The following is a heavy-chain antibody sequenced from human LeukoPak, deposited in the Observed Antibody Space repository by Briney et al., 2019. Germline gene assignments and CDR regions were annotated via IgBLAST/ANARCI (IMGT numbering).Heavy chain of an antibody. Sequence: GASLRLSCAASGFTFSNYAMGWVRQAPGKGLEGVSAITGSGGNTYYADSVKGRFTISRDNSKNTVFLQMNSLRAEDTAVYYCAKWGDYDVLTGYYVSDYWGQGTLVTVSS. CDR1: GFTFSNYA. CDR2: ITGSGGNT. V-gene: IGHV3-23*01. J-gene: IGHJ4*02. D-gene: IGHD3-9*01. CDR3: AKWGDYDVLTGYYVSDY.